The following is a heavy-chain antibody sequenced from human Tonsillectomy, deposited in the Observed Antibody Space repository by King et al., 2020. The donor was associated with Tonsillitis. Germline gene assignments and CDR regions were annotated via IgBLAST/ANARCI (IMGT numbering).Heavy chain of an antibody. J-gene: IGHJ6*03. CDR1: GGSISSGSYY. CDR3: ARSPPVPSTIVGDYYYYYMDV. CDR2: IYTSGST. V-gene: IGHV4-61*02. Sequence: LQLQESGPGLVKPSQTLSLTCTVSGGSISSGSYYWSWIQQPAGKGLEWIGRIYTSGSTNYNPSLKSRVTISVDTSENQFSLKLSSVTAAVTAVYYWARSPPVPSTIVGDYYYYYMDVWGKGTTVTVSS. D-gene: IGHD1-26*01.